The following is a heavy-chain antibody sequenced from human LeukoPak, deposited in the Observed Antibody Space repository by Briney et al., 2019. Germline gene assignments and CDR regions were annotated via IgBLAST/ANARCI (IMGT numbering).Heavy chain of an antibody. CDR3: ARDKYYGDYLAFDI. CDR1: PFTFSDYS. J-gene: IGHJ3*02. V-gene: IGHV3-11*04. CDR2: ISGSGNTI. D-gene: IGHD4-17*01. Sequence: GGSLRLSCTASPFTFSDYSMSWIRQAPGKGLEWVSYISGSGNTIYYADSVKGRFTISRDNAKISLYLQMNSLRAEDTAVYYCARDKYYGDYLAFDIWGQGTMVTVSS.